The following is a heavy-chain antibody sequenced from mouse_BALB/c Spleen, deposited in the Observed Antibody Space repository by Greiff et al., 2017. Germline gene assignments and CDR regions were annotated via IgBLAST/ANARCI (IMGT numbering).Heavy chain of an antibody. CDR2: IRNKANGYTT. Sequence: EVQRVESGGGLVQPGGSLRLSCATSGFTFTDYYMSWVRQPPGKALEWLGFIRNKANGYTTEYSASVKGRFTISRDNSQSILYLQMNTLRAEDSATYYCARESPPYAMDYWGQGTSVTVSS. V-gene: IGHV7-3*02. J-gene: IGHJ4*01. CDR1: GFTFTDYY. CDR3: ARESPPYAMDY.